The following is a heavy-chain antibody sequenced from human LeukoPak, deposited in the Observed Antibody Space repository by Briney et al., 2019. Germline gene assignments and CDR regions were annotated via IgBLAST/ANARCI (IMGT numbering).Heavy chain of an antibody. CDR3: ARAPVTSCRGAYCYPFDY. CDR2: TSSSDAGT. V-gene: IGHV3-23*01. J-gene: IGHJ4*02. D-gene: IGHD2-21*01. Sequence: GGSLRLSCAASGFPLSSHAMSWVRQAPGKGLEWVSATSSSDAGTYYADSVRGRFTISRDNSKNTLYLQMNSLRLEDAAVYFCARAPVTSCRGAYCYPFDYWGQGTQVTVSS. CDR1: GFPLSSHA.